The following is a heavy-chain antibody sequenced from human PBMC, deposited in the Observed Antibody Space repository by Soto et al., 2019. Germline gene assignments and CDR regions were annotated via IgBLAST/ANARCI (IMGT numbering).Heavy chain of an antibody. J-gene: IGHJ4*02. V-gene: IGHV3-23*01. Sequence: GGSLRLSCAASGFTFSSYAMSWVRQAPGKGLEWVSAISGSGGSTYYADSVKGRFTISRDNSKNTLYLQMNSLRAEDTAVYYCAKDPHALYSYPIFDYWGQGTLVTVSS. D-gene: IGHD5-18*01. CDR2: ISGSGGST. CDR1: GFTFSSYA. CDR3: AKDPHALYSYPIFDY.